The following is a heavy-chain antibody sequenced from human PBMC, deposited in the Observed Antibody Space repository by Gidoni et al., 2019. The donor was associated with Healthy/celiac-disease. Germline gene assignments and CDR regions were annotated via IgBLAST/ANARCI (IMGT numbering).Heavy chain of an antibody. CDR3: ARGLPCGGDCYTFDY. D-gene: IGHD2-21*02. CDR1: GGSFSGYY. CDR2: INHSGST. Sequence: QVQLQQWGAGLLKPSETLSLTCPVYGGSFSGYYWSWIRQPPGKGLEWIGEINHSGSTNYNPSLKSRVTISVDTSKNQFSLKLSSVTAADTAVYYCARGLPCGGDCYTFDYWGQGTLVTVSS. V-gene: IGHV4-34*01. J-gene: IGHJ4*02.